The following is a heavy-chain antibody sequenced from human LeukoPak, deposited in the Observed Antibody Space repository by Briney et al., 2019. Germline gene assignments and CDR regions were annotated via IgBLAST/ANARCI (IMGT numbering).Heavy chain of an antibody. V-gene: IGHV3-7*03. Sequence: PGGSLRLSCVGSGFTFSNYWMGWIRQAPGKGLEWVANTKPDEREKYYVDSAKGRFTISRDNAKNSLYLQMNSLRVDDTAFYYCTRDGEGASHYWGQGTLVTVSS. CDR1: GFTFSNYW. CDR2: TKPDEREK. CDR3: TRDGEGASHY. D-gene: IGHD1-26*01. J-gene: IGHJ4*02.